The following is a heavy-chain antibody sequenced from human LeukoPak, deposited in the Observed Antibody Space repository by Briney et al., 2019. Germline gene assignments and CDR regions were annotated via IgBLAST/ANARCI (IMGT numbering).Heavy chain of an antibody. J-gene: IGHJ3*02. V-gene: IGHV3-43D*03. D-gene: IGHD1-26*01. CDR2: ISRDGGST. CDR3: AKDSGSYREWDAFDI. CDR1: GFTFDDYA. Sequence: GGSLRLSCAASGFTFDDYAMHWVRQAPGKGLEWVSLISRDGGSTYYADSVKGRFTISRDNSKNSLYLQMNSLRAEDTALYYCAKDSGSYREWDAFDIWGQGTMVTVSS.